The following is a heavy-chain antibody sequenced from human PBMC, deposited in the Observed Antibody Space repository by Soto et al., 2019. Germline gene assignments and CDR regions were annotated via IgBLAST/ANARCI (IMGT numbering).Heavy chain of an antibody. CDR3: SKDSSVVAAGSGGWFDP. CDR2: ISYDGGNK. D-gene: IGHD6-13*01. CDR1: GFSFSIYG. V-gene: IGHV3-30*18. J-gene: IGHJ5*02. Sequence: GGSLKLASADSGFSFSIYGMHWVRKATGKGLEWVATISYDGGNKFYADSAKGRFTISRDNSKNTLYLQMNSLRANDTAVYYCSKDSSVVAAGSGGWFDPWGQGTLVTVSS.